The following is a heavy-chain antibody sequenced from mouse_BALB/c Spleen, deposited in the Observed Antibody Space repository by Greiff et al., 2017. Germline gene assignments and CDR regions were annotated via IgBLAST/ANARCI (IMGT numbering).Heavy chain of an antibody. CDR3: TRPFDYDYPFAY. CDR1: GFTFSNYW. Sequence: EVQVEESGGGLVQPGGSMKLSCVASGFTFSNYWMNWVRQSPGKGLEWVAEIRLKSNNYATHYAESVKGRFTISRADSKSSVYLKRHNLRAEDTAVYYWTRPFDYDYPFAYWGQGTLVTVSA. CDR2: IRLKSNNYAT. D-gene: IGHD2-4*01. J-gene: IGHJ3*01. V-gene: IGHV6-6*02.